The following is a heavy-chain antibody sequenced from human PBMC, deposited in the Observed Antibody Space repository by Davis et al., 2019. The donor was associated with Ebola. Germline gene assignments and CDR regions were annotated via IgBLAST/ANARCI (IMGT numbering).Heavy chain of an antibody. D-gene: IGHD3/OR15-3a*01. J-gene: IGHJ4*02. Sequence: GGSLRLSCKGSGYSFSNYWIAWVRQMPGKGPEWMGIIYSGDSDTRYSPSFQGQVTISVDKSISTAYLKWSSLKASDTAMYYCARLLPYADLRRFYLDYWGQGTLVTVSS. CDR3: ARLLPYADLRRFYLDY. CDR1: GYSFSNYW. V-gene: IGHV5-51*01. CDR2: IYSGDSDT.